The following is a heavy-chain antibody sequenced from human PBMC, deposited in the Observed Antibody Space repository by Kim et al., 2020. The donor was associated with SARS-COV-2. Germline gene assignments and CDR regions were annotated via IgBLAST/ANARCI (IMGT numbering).Heavy chain of an antibody. J-gene: IGHJ6*02. CDR3: ACQYYDILTGYPGYYGMDV. D-gene: IGHD3-9*01. Sequence: SETLSLTCTVSGGSISSYYWSWIRQPPGKGLEWIGYIYYSGSTNYNPSLKSRVTISVDTSKNQFSLKLSSVTAADTAVYYCACQYYDILTGYPGYYGMDVWGQGTTVTVSS. CDR2: IYYSGST. CDR1: GGSISSYY. V-gene: IGHV4-59*08.